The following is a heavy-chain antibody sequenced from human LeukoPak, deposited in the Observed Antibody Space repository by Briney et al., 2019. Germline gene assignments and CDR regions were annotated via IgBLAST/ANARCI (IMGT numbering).Heavy chain of an antibody. J-gene: IGHJ4*02. CDR3: AKGFTTGWSEGYLDY. CDR2: ISGGNT. D-gene: IGHD6-19*01. Sequence: GGCLRLSCAASGFTLTNYAMNWVRQTPGKGREWVSGISGGNTYHADSVRGRFTISRDSSKNTLYLHMDFLRAEDTAVYLCAKGFTTGWSEGYLDYWGQGTLVSVSS. V-gene: IGHV3-23*01. CDR1: GFTLTNYA.